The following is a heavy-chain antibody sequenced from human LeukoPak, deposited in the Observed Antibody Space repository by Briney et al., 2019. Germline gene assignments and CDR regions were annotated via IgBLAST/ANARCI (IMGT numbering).Heavy chain of an antibody. CDR3: ARLRDGDFDY. V-gene: IGHV5-51*01. CDR1: GYSFTTYW. CDR2: IYPGDSDT. J-gene: IGHJ4*02. Sequence: GASLKISCQGSGYSFTTYWIAWVRQMPGKGLEWMGIIYPGDSDTRYSPSFQGQVTISADRSISIAYLQWSSLKASDTAMYYCARLRDGDFDYWGQGSLVTVFS. D-gene: IGHD4-17*01.